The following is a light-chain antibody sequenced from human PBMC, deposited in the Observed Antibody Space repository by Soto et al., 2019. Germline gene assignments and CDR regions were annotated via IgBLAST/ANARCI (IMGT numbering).Light chain of an antibody. Sequence: DIQMTQSPSSLSASVGDRVTITCQASQDISAYLNWYQQKPGKAPNLLIYAASSLQSGVPSRFSGSGSGTEFTLTISSLQPEDFATYYCQQLRAYPHTFGQG. CDR3: QQLRAYPHT. J-gene: IGKJ2*01. V-gene: IGKV1-9*01. CDR1: QDISAY. CDR2: AAS.